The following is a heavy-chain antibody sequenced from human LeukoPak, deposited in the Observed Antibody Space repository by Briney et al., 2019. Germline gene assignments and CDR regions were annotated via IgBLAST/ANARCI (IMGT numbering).Heavy chain of an antibody. J-gene: IGHJ4*02. D-gene: IGHD2-2*01. CDR3: ARQYCTSLTCYGILGFYFDY. Sequence: PGGSLTLSCAASGFAFSSFWMNWVRQAPGKGLEWVARIKPDGSDKYYVDSVKGRFTISRDHVKNSLSLQMDSLRDEDTAVYYCARQYCTSLTCYGILGFYFDYWGQGTLVTVSS. CDR1: GFAFSSFW. CDR2: IKPDGSDK. V-gene: IGHV3-7*01.